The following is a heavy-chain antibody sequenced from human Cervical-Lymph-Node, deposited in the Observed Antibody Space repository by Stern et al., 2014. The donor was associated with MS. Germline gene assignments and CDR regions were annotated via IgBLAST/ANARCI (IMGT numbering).Heavy chain of an antibody. V-gene: IGHV3-9*01. D-gene: IGHD3-3*01. CDR3: AKGSIFGVARDYYYGMDV. CDR2: ISWNSGSI. Sequence: EVQLLESGGGLVQPGRSLRLSCAASGFTFDDYAMHWVRQAPGKGLEWVSGISWNSGSIGYADSVKGRFTISRDNAKNSLYLQMNSLRAEDTALYYCAKGSIFGVARDYYYGMDVWGQGTTVTVSS. CDR1: GFTFDDYA. J-gene: IGHJ6*02.